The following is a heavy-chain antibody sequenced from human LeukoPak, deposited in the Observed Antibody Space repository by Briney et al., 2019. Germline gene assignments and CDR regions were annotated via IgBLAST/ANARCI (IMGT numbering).Heavy chain of an antibody. D-gene: IGHD3-3*01. J-gene: IGHJ5*02. Sequence: ASVKVSCKASGYTFTTYDINWVRQATGQGLEWMGWINPNSGNTGYAQKFQGRVTMTRNTSITTAYMELSGLRSEDTAVYYCARGGNYDFPWDQGTLVSVSS. V-gene: IGHV1-8*01. CDR2: INPNSGNT. CDR3: ARGGNYDFP. CDR1: GYTFTTYD.